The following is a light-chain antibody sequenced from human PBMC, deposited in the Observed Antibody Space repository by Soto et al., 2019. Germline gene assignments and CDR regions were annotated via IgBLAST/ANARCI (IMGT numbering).Light chain of an antibody. J-gene: IGKJ2*01. V-gene: IGKV1-33*01. CDR3: PQYDNLPPYT. CDR1: QDISNY. CDR2: DAS. Sequence: DIQMTQSPSSLSASVGDRVTITCQASQDISNYLNWYQQKPGKAPKLLIYDASNLETVFPSSFSGSGSGTDFTFTISSLQPEDIATYYCPQYDNLPPYTFGQGTKLEIK.